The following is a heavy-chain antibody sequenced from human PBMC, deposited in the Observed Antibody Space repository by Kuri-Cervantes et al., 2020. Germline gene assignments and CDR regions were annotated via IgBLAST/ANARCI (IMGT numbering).Heavy chain of an antibody. CDR2: IRSKAYGGTT. V-gene: IGHV3-49*04. D-gene: IGHD5-24*01. CDR1: GFTFGDYG. J-gene: IGHJ4*02. CDR3: TRALLFGDGYNYFY. Sequence: GESLKISCTGSGFTFGDYGMSWVRQAPGKGLEWVGFIRSKAYGGTTEYAASVKGRFTISRDDSKSIAYLQMHSLKTEDTAVYYCTRALLFGDGYNYFYWGQGTLVTVSS.